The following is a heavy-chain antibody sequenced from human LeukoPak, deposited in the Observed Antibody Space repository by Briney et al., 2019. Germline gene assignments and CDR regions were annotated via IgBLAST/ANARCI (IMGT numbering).Heavy chain of an antibody. Sequence: AASVKVSCKASGYTFTSYAMNWVRQAPGQGLEWMGWINTNTGNPTYAQGFTGRFVFSLDTSVSTAYLQISSLKAEDTAVYYCARTYSSGWYDRFFSNVPFPSRNYYYYYMDVWGKGTTVTVSS. V-gene: IGHV7-4-1*02. J-gene: IGHJ6*03. D-gene: IGHD6-19*01. CDR2: INTNTGNP. CDR1: GYTFTSYA. CDR3: ARTYSSGWYDRFFSNVPFPSRNYYYYYMDV.